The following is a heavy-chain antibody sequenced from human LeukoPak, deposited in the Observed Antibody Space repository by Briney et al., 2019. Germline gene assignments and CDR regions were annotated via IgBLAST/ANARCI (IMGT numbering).Heavy chain of an antibody. Sequence: PGRSLRLSCAASGFTFSSYGIHWVRQAPGKGLEWVAVISYGGSTIYYADSVKGRFTISRDNSKDTLYLQMNSLRADDTAVYYCAKGVGSTGSYFDYWGQGTLVTVSS. CDR3: AKGVGSTGSYFDY. CDR1: GFTFSSYG. J-gene: IGHJ4*02. CDR2: ISYGGSTI. D-gene: IGHD1-26*01. V-gene: IGHV3-30*18.